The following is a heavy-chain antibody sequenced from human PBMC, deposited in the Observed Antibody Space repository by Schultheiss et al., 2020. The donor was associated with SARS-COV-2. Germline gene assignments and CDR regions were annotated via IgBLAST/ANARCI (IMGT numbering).Heavy chain of an antibody. Sequence: SETLSLTCTVSGGSISSYYWSWIRQPAGKGLEWIGRIYTSGSTNYNPSLKSRVTISVDTSKNQFSLKLSSVTAADTAVYYCARGPQGPVTPARFWDYWGQGTLVTVSS. CDR3: ARGPQGPVTPARFWDY. D-gene: IGHD4-17*01. CDR2: IYTSGST. V-gene: IGHV4-4*07. J-gene: IGHJ4*02. CDR1: GGSISSYY.